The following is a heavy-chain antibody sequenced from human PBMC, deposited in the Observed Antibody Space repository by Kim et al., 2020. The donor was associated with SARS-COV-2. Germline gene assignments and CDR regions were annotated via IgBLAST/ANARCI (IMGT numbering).Heavy chain of an antibody. Sequence: GGSLRLSCAASGFTFSSYGMHWVRQAPGKGLEWVAVISYDGSNKYYTDSVKGRFTISKDNSKNTLYLQMNSLRAEDTAVYYCARDFIYYDILTGYSPRYGPTPHYYNYGREVWGQGPTVTVSS. V-gene: IGHV3-30*03. CDR2: ISYDGSNK. CDR3: ARDFIYYDILTGYSPRYGPTPHYYNYGREV. CDR1: GFTFSSYG. J-gene: IGHJ6*02. D-gene: IGHD3-9*01.